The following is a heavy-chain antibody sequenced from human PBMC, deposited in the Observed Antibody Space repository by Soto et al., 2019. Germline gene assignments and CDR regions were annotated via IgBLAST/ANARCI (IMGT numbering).Heavy chain of an antibody. CDR2: IYPGDSDT. Sequence: PGESLKISCKGSGYSFTSYWIGWVRQMTVKGLEWMGIIYPGDSDTRYSPSFQGQVTISADKSVSTAYLQWSSLKASDTAMYYCARRANSSGWIGFDSWGKGTMVTVSS. D-gene: IGHD6-19*01. V-gene: IGHV5-51*01. J-gene: IGHJ4*01. CDR1: GYSFTSYW. CDR3: ARRANSSGWIGFDS.